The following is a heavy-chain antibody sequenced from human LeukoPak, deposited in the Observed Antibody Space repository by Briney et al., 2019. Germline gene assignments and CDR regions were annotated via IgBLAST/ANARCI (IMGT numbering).Heavy chain of an antibody. V-gene: IGHV3-30*04. CDR3: ARDQGQLVFLDY. CDR1: GFTFSSYA. J-gene: IGHJ4*02. CDR2: ISYDGSNK. D-gene: IGHD6-6*01. Sequence: GGSLRLSCAASGFTFSSYAMHWVRQAPGKGLEWVAVISYDGSNKYYADSVKGRFTISRDNSKNTLYLQMNSLRAEDTAVYYCARDQGQLVFLDYWGQGTLVTVSS.